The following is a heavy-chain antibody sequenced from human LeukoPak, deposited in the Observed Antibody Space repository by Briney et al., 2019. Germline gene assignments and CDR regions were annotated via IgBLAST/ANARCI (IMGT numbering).Heavy chain of an antibody. D-gene: IGHD3-3*01. V-gene: IGHV3-30-3*01. J-gene: IGHJ4*02. CDR2: ISYDGSNK. CDR3: AREETYYDFWSGYYNAPSYFDY. CDR1: GFTFSSYA. Sequence: AGSLRLSCAASGFTFSSYAMHWVRQAPGKGLEWVAVISYDGSNKYYADSVKGRFTISRDNSKNTLYLQMNSLRAEDTAVYYCAREETYYDFWSGYYNAPSYFDYWGQGTLVTVSS.